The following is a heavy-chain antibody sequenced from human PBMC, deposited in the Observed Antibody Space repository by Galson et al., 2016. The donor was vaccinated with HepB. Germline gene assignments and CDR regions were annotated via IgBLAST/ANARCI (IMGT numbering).Heavy chain of an antibody. CDR2: IIAMFGTT. CDR3: ARAAGDSSGDYHAGRDAFGI. J-gene: IGHJ3*02. Sequence: SVKVSCKASGGTFRKYAISWVRQAPGQGLEWMGGIIAMFGTTNFAQKFQGRVTITADESTSAAYMELSSLTSEDTAVYYCARAAGDSSGDYHAGRDAFGIWGQGTMVTVSS. V-gene: IGHV1-69*13. D-gene: IGHD3-22*01. CDR1: GGTFRKYA.